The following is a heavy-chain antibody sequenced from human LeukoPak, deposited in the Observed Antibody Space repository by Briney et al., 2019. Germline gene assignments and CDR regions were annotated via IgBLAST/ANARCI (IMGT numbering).Heavy chain of an antibody. D-gene: IGHD3-10*01. CDR3: ARVSYGSGSYWEQIYAFDI. CDR1: GFTFSSYA. Sequence: GSLRLSCAASGFTFSSYAMSWVRQAPGKGLEWVSAISGSGGSTYYADSVKGRFTISRDNSKNTLYLQMNSLRADDTAVYYCARVSYGSGSYWEQIYAFDIWGQGTMVTVSS. CDR2: ISGSGGST. V-gene: IGHV3-23*01. J-gene: IGHJ3*02.